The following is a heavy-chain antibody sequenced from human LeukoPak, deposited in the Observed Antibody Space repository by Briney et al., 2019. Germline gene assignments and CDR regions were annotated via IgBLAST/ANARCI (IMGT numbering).Heavy chain of an antibody. D-gene: IGHD3-9*01. V-gene: IGHV7-4-1*02. CDR2: INTNTGNS. CDR3: ARELRDNYDILTGQYNWFDP. Sequence: GASVKVSCKASGYTFTSYGISWVRQAPGQGLEWMGWINTNTGNSTYAQGFTGRFVFSLDTSVSTAYLQISSLKAEDTAVYYCARELRDNYDILTGQYNWFDPWGQGTLVTVSS. CDR1: GYTFTSYG. J-gene: IGHJ5*02.